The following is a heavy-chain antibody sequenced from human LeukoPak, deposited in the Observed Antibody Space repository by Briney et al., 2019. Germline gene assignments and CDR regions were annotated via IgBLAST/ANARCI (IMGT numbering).Heavy chain of an antibody. CDR1: GFTFSSYA. D-gene: IGHD2-2*01. CDR3: AKDDEGGVVVVPAAFDY. Sequence: GGSLRLSCAASGFTFSSYAMSWVRQAPGKGLEWVSAISGSGGSTYYAESVKGRFTISRNNSKNTLYLQMNSLRAEDTAVYYCAKDDEGGVVVVPAAFDYWGQGTLVTVSS. J-gene: IGHJ4*02. V-gene: IGHV3-23*01. CDR2: ISGSGGST.